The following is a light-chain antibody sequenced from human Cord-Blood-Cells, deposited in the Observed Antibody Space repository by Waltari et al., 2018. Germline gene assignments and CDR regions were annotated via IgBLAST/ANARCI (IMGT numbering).Light chain of an antibody. CDR2: DAS. J-gene: IGKJ3*01. CDR3: QQYNSYPFT. CDR1: QSISSW. V-gene: IGKV1-5*01. Sequence: DIQMPQSPSTLSASVGDRVTLTCRASQSISSWSAWYQQKPGKAPKLLIYDASSLESGVPSRFSGSGSGTEFTLTISSLQPDDFATYYCQQYNSYPFTFGPGTKVDIK.